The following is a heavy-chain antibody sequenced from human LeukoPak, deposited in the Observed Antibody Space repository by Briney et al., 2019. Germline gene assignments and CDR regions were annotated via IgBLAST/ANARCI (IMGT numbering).Heavy chain of an antibody. J-gene: IGHJ4*02. Sequence: GGSLRLSCAASGFTFSSYEMNWVRQAPGKGLEGVSYISSGSTIYYADSVKGRFTISRDNAKDSLYLQMNSLRAEDTAVYYCASLYYDSSGYYLSYFDYWGQGTLVTVSS. CDR3: ASLYYDSSGYYLSYFDY. CDR1: GFTFSSYE. D-gene: IGHD3-22*01. V-gene: IGHV3-48*03. CDR2: ISSGSTI.